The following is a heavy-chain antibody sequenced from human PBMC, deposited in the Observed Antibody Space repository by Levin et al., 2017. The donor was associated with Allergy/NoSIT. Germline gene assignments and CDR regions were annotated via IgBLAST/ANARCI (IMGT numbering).Heavy chain of an antibody. CDR2: IRNKAHGGTT. J-gene: IGHJ4*02. Sequence: GGSLRLSCTGSGFTFGDYAMSWVRQAPGKGLEWVGFIRNKAHGGTTEYAASVKGRLTISRDDSKSIAYLQMNSLKTEDTAVYFCARGGPPNYDYNWGSYRDGYFDYWGQGTLVTVSS. CDR1: GFTFGDYA. V-gene: IGHV3-49*04. D-gene: IGHD3-16*02. CDR3: ARGGPPNYDYNWGSYRDGYFDY.